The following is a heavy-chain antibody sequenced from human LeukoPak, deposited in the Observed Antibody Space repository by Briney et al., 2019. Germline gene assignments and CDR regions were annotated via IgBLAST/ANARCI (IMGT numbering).Heavy chain of an antibody. Sequence: SETLSLTCTVSGGSISSGDYYWSWIRQPPGKGLEWIGYIYYSGSTYYNPSPKSRVTISVDTSKNQFSLKLSSVTAADTAVYYCARALGFWSGYYLIDYWGQGTLVTVSS. J-gene: IGHJ4*02. CDR2: IYYSGST. CDR3: ARALGFWSGYYLIDY. CDR1: GGSISSGDYY. D-gene: IGHD3-3*01. V-gene: IGHV4-30-4*08.